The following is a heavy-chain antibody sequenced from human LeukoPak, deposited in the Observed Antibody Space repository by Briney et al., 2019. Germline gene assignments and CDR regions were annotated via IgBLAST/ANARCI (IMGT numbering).Heavy chain of an antibody. CDR2: INLSGGST. D-gene: IGHD4-17*01. Sequence: PGASVTVSCKASGYTFTNYYIHWVRQAPGQGLEWTGIINLSGGSTSYAREFQGRVTMTRDTSTSTVYMELSSLRSEDTAVYYCAREGDYDVGTGFDYWGQGTLVTVSS. J-gene: IGHJ4*02. CDR1: GYTFTNYY. CDR3: AREGDYDVGTGFDY. V-gene: IGHV1-46*01.